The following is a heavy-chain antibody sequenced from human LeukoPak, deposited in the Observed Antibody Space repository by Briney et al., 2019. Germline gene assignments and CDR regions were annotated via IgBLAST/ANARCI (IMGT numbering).Heavy chain of an antibody. Sequence: PSETLSLTCTVSGGSISSYYWSWIRQPPGKGLEWSGYIYYSGSTNYNPSLKSRVTISVDTSKNQFSLKLSSVTAADTAVYYCARVGYYDSSGSDYWGQGTLVTVSS. CDR1: GGSISSYY. D-gene: IGHD3-22*01. CDR3: ARVGYYDSSGSDY. J-gene: IGHJ4*02. V-gene: IGHV4-59*01. CDR2: IYYSGST.